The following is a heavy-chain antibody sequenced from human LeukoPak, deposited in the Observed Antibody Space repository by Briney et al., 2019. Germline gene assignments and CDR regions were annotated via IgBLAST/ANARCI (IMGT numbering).Heavy chain of an antibody. CDR3: ANEAYCGGDCYPSLDY. J-gene: IGHJ4*02. CDR1: AFTFSSYG. Sequence: GGSLILSCAASAFTFSSYGRHWVRQAPRKGLEWVAVISYDGSNKYYADSVKGRFTIFRDNSKNTLYLQMNSLRAEDTAVYYCANEAYCGGDCYPSLDYWGQGTLVTVSS. V-gene: IGHV3-30*18. D-gene: IGHD2-21*02. CDR2: ISYDGSNK.